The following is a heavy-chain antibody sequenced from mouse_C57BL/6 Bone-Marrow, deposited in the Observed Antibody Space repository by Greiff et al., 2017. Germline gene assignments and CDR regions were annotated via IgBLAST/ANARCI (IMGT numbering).Heavy chain of an antibody. J-gene: IGHJ1*03. V-gene: IGHV14-4*01. CDR1: GFNIKDAY. D-gene: IGHD1-1*01. Sequence: VQLQQSGAELVRPGASVKLSCTASGFNIKDAYMHWVKQRPEQGLEWIGWIDPENGDTEYASKFQGKATITADTSSNTAYLQLSSLTSEDTAVYYCTTWYYGSSYFDVWGTGTTVTVSS. CDR2: IDPENGDT. CDR3: TTWYYGSSYFDV.